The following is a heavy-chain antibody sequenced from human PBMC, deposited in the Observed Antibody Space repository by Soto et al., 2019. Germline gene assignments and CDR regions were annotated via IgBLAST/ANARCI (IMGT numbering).Heavy chain of an antibody. CDR1: GFTFSNAW. CDR3: TTLSYGDYSYYYYGMDV. J-gene: IGHJ6*02. CDR2: IKSKTDGGTT. Sequence: GGSLRLSCAASGFTFSNAWMSWVRQAPGKGLEWVGRIKSKTDGGTTDYAAPVKGRFTISRDDSKNTLYLQMNSLKTEDTAVYYCTTLSYGDYSYYYYGMDVWGQGTTVTVSS. D-gene: IGHD4-17*01. V-gene: IGHV3-15*01.